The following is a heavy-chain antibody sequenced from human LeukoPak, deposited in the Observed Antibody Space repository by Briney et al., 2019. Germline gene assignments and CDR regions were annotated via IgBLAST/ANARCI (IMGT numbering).Heavy chain of an antibody. Sequence: ASVKASCKASGGTFSSYAISWVRQAPGQGLEWMGRIIPILGIANYAQKFQGRVTITADKSTSTAYMELSSLRSEDTAVYYCARDNRTRGDVWGQGTTVTVSS. CDR2: IIPILGIA. V-gene: IGHV1-69*04. J-gene: IGHJ6*02. CDR3: ARDNRTRGDV. CDR1: GGTFSSYA.